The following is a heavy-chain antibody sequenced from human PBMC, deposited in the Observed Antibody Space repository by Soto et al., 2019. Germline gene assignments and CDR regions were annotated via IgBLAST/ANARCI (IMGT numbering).Heavy chain of an antibody. CDR2: IKQDGSEK. V-gene: IGHV3-7*03. Sequence: VGSLRLSCAASGFTFSSYWMSWVRQAPGKGLEWVANIKQDGSEKYYVDSVKGRFTISRDNAKNSLYLQMNSLRAEDTAVYYCAREEWELPDAFDIWGQGTMVTVSS. CDR3: AREEWELPDAFDI. D-gene: IGHD1-26*01. CDR1: GFTFSSYW. J-gene: IGHJ3*02.